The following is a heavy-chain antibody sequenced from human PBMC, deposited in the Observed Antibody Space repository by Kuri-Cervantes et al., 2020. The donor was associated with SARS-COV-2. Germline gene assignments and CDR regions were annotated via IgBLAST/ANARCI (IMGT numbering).Heavy chain of an antibody. CDR2: ISYDGSNK. CDR3: AREGYTGPIDY. D-gene: IGHD3-16*02. J-gene: IGHJ4*02. Sequence: GGSLRLSCAASGFTFSNNDMNWVRQAPGKGLEWVAVISYDGSNKYYADSVKGRFTISRDNSKNTLYLQMNSLRAEDTAVYYCAREGYTGPIDYWGQGTLVTVSS. V-gene: IGHV3-30-3*01. CDR1: GFTFSNND.